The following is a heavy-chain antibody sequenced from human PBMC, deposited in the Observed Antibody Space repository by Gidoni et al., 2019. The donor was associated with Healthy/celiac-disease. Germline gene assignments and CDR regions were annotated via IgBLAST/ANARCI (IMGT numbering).Heavy chain of an antibody. CDR2: ISGSGGST. CDR3: AKDMGRGGSSWSDAFDI. CDR1: GSTFSSHA. V-gene: IGHV3-23*01. D-gene: IGHD6-13*01. Sequence: EVQLLESGGGLVQPGGSRRLACPASGSTFSSHAMSWGRQAPGKGWGWVSAISGSGGSTYYADSVKGRFTISRDNSKNTLYLQMNSLRAEDTAVYYCAKDMGRGGSSWSDAFDIWGQGTMVTVSS. J-gene: IGHJ3*02.